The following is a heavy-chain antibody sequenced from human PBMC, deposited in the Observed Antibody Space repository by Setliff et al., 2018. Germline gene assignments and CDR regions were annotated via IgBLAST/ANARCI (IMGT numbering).Heavy chain of an antibody. Sequence: GASVKVSCKASGYSFTSYGMHWVRQAPGQGLEWMGIINPSGGLTKYAQKFQGRVTMTSDTSTNTVYLEVSSLRSEDTAVYFCARDRFYNSWSGTSITAPHDAFDIWGQGTMVTVSS. D-gene: IGHD3-3*01. V-gene: IGHV1-46*03. CDR2: INPSGGLT. CDR3: ARDRFYNSWSGTSITAPHDAFDI. J-gene: IGHJ3*02. CDR1: GYSFTSYG.